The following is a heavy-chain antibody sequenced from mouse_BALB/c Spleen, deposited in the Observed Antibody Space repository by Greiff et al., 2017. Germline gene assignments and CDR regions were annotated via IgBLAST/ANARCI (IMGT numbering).Heavy chain of an antibody. CDR3: ARGLTGRAMDY. CDR1: GYTFTSYW. J-gene: IGHJ4*01. Sequence: VQLQQPGAELVKPGASVKLSCKASGYTFTSYWMHWVKQRPGQGLEWIGEINPSNGRTNYNEKFKSKATLTVDKSSSTAYMQLSSLTSEDSAVYYCARGLTGRAMDYWGQGTSVTVSS. D-gene: IGHD4-1*01. V-gene: IGHV1S81*02. CDR2: INPSNGRT.